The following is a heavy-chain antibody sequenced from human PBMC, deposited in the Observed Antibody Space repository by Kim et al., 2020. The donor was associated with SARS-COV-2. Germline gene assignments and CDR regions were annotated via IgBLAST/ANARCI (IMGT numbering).Heavy chain of an antibody. CDR1: GFTFSSYS. CDR2: ISSSSSYI. D-gene: IGHD3-16*01. J-gene: IGHJ6*04. Sequence: GGSLRLSCAASGFTFSSYSMNWVRQAPGKGLEWVSSISSSSSYIYYADSVKGRFTISRDNAKNSLYLQMNSLRAEDTAVYYCARDRRLPHVHDYYYGMDVWGEGTTVTVSS. V-gene: IGHV3-21*01. CDR3: ARDRRLPHVHDYYYGMDV.